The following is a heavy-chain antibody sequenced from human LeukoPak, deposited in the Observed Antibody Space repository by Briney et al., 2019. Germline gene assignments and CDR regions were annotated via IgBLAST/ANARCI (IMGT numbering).Heavy chain of an antibody. CDR3: AKEGSGSREIDY. J-gene: IGHJ4*02. Sequence: GASVKVSCKVSGDTVTGFSIHWVRQAPGHGLEWMGGFDPEDGARIFAQKFQGRVTMTEDTSTDTAYMDLSSLRSEDTAVYYCAKEGSGSREIDYWGQGTLVTVSS. D-gene: IGHD3-10*01. CDR1: GDTVTGFS. CDR2: FDPEDGAR. V-gene: IGHV1-24*01.